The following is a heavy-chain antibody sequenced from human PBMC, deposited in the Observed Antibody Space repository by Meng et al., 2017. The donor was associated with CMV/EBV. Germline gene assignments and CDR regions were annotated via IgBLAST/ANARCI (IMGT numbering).Heavy chain of an antibody. CDR1: GFTFSSYS. Sequence: GESLKISCAASGFTFSSYSMNWVRQAPGKGLEWVSYISSSSSTIYYADSVKGRFTISRDNAKNSLYLQMNSLRAEDTAVYYCAKELGRGSGGFSWFDPWGQGTLVTVSS. CDR3: AKELGRGSGGFSWFDP. CDR2: ISSSSSTI. V-gene: IGHV3-48*04. J-gene: IGHJ5*02. D-gene: IGHD2-8*02.